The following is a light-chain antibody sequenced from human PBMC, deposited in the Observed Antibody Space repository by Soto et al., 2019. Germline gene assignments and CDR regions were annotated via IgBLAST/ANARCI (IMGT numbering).Light chain of an antibody. J-gene: IGKJ1*01. CDR3: QQYKSYS. V-gene: IGKV1-5*03. Sequence: DIQMTQSPSTLSGSEGDRVTITCRASQTISSWLAWYQQKPGKAPKLLIYKASTLKSGVPSRFSGSGSGTEFTLTISSLQADDFATYYCQQYKSYSFGQGTKVDI. CDR2: KAS. CDR1: QTISSW.